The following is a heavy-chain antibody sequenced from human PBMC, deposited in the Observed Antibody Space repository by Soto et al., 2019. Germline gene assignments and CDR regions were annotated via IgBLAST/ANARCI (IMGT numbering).Heavy chain of an antibody. CDR3: ARQGFGALHGLVDV. Sequence: QVQLQESGPGLVKPSETLSLSCTVSGGSISSYYWSWIRQPPGKGMEWIGYVHHSWGSTYNPSLQSLVAIALDASKGQFSLTLTSLTATDTAVYYCARQGFGALHGLVDVWGQGTTVTVSS. CDR2: VHHSWGS. D-gene: IGHD3-10*01. V-gene: IGHV4-59*08. J-gene: IGHJ6*02. CDR1: GGSISSYY.